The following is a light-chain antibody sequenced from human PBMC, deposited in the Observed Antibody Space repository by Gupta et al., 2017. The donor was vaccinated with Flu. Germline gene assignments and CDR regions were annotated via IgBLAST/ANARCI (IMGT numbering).Light chain of an antibody. CDR1: QSVGTD. CDR3: QQTSSLPKA. J-gene: IGKJ1*01. V-gene: IGKV6-21*01. CDR2: SSS. Sequence: PDFQSVTPKEKVSITCRASQSVGTDLNWYQQKPGQSPKLLIESSSRHPSGVPSRFSGSGSGTDFTLTINGLEPEDAATYYCQQTSSLPKACGQGTKVEI.